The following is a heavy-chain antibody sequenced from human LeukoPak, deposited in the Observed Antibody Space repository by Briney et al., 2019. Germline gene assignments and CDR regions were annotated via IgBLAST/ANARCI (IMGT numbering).Heavy chain of an antibody. V-gene: IGHV3-30-3*01. CDR1: GFTFSSYA. D-gene: IGHD4-17*01. J-gene: IGHJ4*02. CDR2: ISYDGSNK. CDR3: ASHDYGDSRPDLDY. Sequence: PGGSLRLSCAASGFTFSSYAMHWVRQAPGKGLEWVAVISYDGSNKYYADSVKGRFTISRDNSKNTLYLQMNSLRAEDTAVYYCASHDYGDSRPDLDYWGQGTLVTVSS.